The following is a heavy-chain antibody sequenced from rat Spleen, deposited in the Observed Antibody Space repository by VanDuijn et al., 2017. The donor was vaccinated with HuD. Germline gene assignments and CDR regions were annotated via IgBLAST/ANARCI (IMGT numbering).Heavy chain of an antibody. J-gene: IGHJ4*01. D-gene: IGHD1-2*01. CDR2: ISAGGGNT. Sequence: EVQLVESGGGLVQPGRSLKVSCSASGFTFSDYYMAWVRQAPTKGLEWVATISAGGGNTYYRDSVKGRLTISRENTKSTLYLQMDSLRSEDTATYYCARHSSTYYVMDAWGQGTSVTVSS. V-gene: IGHV5-25*01. CDR1: GFTFSDYY. CDR3: ARHSSTYYVMDA.